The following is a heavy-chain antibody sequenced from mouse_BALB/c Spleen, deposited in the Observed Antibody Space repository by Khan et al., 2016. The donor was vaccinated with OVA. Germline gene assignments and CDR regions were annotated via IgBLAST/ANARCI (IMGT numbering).Heavy chain of an antibody. Sequence: QVQLQQSGAELAQPGASVKMSCKTSGYTFTTFWMHWVKQRPGQGLEWIGYINPSTGYTDYNQRFKDKATLTTDKSSSTAYIQLSRLTCDDSAVYSCSLRGLYGIIAYWGQGPLGTVSA. CDR2: INPSTGYT. D-gene: IGHD2-1*01. J-gene: IGHJ3*01. CDR1: GYTFTTFW. CDR3: SLRGLYGIIAY. V-gene: IGHV1-7*01.